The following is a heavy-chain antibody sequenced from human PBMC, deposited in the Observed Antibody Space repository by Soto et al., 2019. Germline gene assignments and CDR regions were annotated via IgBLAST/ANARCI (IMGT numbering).Heavy chain of an antibody. V-gene: IGHV4-34*01. D-gene: IGHD1-1*01. CDR3: ATANWSHHYFDP. CDR2: INHSGSP. J-gene: IGHJ5*02. Sequence: QVRLQQWGTGLLKSSETLSLTCAVYGGSFSGYYWSWLRQPPGKGLEWIGEINHSGSPNYNPSLKSRVTISVDTSKTQFSLKMTSVTAADTAVYYCATANWSHHYFDPWGQGTLVTVSS. CDR1: GGSFSGYY.